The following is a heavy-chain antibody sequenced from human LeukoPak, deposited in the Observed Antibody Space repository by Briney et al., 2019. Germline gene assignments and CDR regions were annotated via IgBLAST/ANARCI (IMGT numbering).Heavy chain of an antibody. Sequence: SETLSLTCAVYSGSFRGYYWSWIRQPPGKGLEWIGEINHSGSTNYNPSLKSRVTISVDTSKQQFSLKLSSVAAAETARYDCARVAARRLEDGYYYMDVWGKGTTVTVSS. CDR1: SGSFRGYY. CDR3: ARVAARRLEDGYYYMDV. D-gene: IGHD6-6*01. J-gene: IGHJ6*03. V-gene: IGHV4-34*01. CDR2: INHSGST.